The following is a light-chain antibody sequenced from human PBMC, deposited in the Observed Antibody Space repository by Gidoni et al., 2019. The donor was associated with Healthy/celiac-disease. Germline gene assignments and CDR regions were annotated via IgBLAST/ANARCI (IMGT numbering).Light chain of an antibody. CDR1: QGISSA. CDR2: DAS. V-gene: IGKV1-13*02. Sequence: AIQLTQSPSSLSASVGDRVTITCRASQGISSALAWYQQKPGKAPKLLIYDASSLESGVPSRFSGSGSGTDFTLTISSLQPEDFATYYCQQFNSYPLGTFXPXTKVDIK. J-gene: IGKJ3*01. CDR3: QQFNSYPLGT.